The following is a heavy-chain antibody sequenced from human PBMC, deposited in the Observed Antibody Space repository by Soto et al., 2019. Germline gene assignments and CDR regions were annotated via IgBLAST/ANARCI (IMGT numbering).Heavy chain of an antibody. V-gene: IGHV1-18*01. J-gene: IGHJ5*02. CDR2: ISLYSDGT. Sequence: ASVKVSCKTSGYTFSNYGITWVRQAPGQPLEWLGWISLYSDGTNYAQKFQGRVSMTTDTSTTTAYMERRSLRSDDTAVYYCARLVPRAEAWFGPWGQGTLVTVSS. D-gene: IGHD2-2*01. CDR1: GYTFSNYG. CDR3: ARLVPRAEAWFGP.